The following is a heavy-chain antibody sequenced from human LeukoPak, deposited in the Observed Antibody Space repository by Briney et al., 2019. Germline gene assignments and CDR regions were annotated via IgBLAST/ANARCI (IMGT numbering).Heavy chain of an antibody. CDR1: GFMFSSNW. CDR2: IKEDGTET. V-gene: IGHV3-7*03. D-gene: IGHD5-24*01. J-gene: IGHJ4*02. Sequence: GGSLRLSCAASGFMFSSNWMSWVRLAPGKGLEWVANIKEDGTETYYEDSVKGRFTISRDNAKNSLYLQMNSLRVEDTAVYYCAKEGRSLQTYWGQGTLVTVSS. CDR3: AKEGRSLQTY.